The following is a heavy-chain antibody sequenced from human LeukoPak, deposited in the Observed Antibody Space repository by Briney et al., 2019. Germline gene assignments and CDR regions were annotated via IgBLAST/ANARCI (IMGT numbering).Heavy chain of an antibody. V-gene: IGHV3-30*18. D-gene: IGHD4-17*01. CDR3: AKDRAYGDSTGEDYYYYGMDV. CDR2: ISYDGSNK. J-gene: IGHJ6*02. CDR1: GFTFSSYG. Sequence: GGSLRLSCAASGFTFSSYGMHWVRQAPGKGLEWVAVISYDGSNKYYADSVKGRFTISRDNSKNTLYLQMNSLRAEDTAVYYCAKDRAYGDSTGEDYYYYGMDVWGQGTTVTVSS.